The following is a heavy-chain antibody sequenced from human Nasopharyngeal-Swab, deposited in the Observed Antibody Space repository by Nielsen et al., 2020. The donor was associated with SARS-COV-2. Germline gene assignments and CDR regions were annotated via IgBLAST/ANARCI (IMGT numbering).Heavy chain of an antibody. CDR1: GFTFSAHY. V-gene: IGHV3-72*01. J-gene: IGHJ6*02. Sequence: GESLKISCAASGFTFSAHYMGWVRQAPWKGLEWVGRSRNKANSYTTEYAASVKGRFTISRDDSKNSLYLQMSSLRTEDTALYYCARDLSSIWTSGLGVWGQGTTVIVSS. CDR3: ARDLSSIWTSGLGV. D-gene: IGHD6-13*01. CDR2: SRNKANSYTT.